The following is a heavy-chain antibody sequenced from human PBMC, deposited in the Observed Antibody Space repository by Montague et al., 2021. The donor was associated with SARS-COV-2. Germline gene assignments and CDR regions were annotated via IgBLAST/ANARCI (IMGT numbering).Heavy chain of an antibody. CDR2: IYYSAST. CDR1: GGSISSYY. V-gene: IGHV4-59*01. D-gene: IGHD3-3*01. J-gene: IGHJ6*02. CDR3: ARDKPDYDFWPGYGMDV. Sequence: SETLSLTCTVSGGSISSYYWGWIRQPPGKGLEWIGYIYYSASTNYNPSLKSRVTISVDTSKNQFSLKLSSVTAADTAVYYCARDKPDYDFWPGYGMDVWGQGTTVTVSS.